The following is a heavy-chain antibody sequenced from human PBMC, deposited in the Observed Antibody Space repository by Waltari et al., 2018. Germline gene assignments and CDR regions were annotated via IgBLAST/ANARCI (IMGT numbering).Heavy chain of an antibody. V-gene: IGHV4-4*07. CDR1: GGSIKDYY. Sequence: QVQLQESGPGLVKPSETLSLTCNVSGGSIKDYYGRWIRQPAGKGLAGIGRIHHFGGTNYKPSLVSRVTMSLDMSKSRFSLRLSCVTAADTALYFCARCWYLEEHYYMDIWGKGTTVTVSS. J-gene: IGHJ6*03. CDR3: ARCWYLEEHYYMDI. CDR2: IHHFGGT. D-gene: IGHD3-3*01.